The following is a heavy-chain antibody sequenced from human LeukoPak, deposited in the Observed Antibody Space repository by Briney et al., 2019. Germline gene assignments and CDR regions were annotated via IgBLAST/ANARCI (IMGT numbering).Heavy chain of an antibody. J-gene: IGHJ4*02. V-gene: IGHV4-31*03. D-gene: IGHD2-21*02. CDR3: ARDLPTYCGGDCYSGGFDY. Sequence: PSETLSLTCTVSGGSISSGVYYWSWIRQHPGKGLEWIGYIYHSGSTYYNPSLKSRVTISLDTSKNQFSLKLSSVTAADTAVYYCARDLPTYCGGDCYSGGFDYWGQGTLVTVSS. CDR1: GGSISSGVYY. CDR2: IYHSGST.